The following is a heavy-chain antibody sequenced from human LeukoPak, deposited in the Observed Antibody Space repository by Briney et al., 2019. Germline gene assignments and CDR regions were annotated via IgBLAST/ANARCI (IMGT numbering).Heavy chain of an antibody. V-gene: IGHV3-20*04. D-gene: IGHD2-2*01. CDR1: GFAFDEHG. CDR3: ARAPITSPFYFDY. J-gene: IGHJ4*02. Sequence: GGSLRLSCTASGFAFDEHGMSWVRQVPGKGLEWVSGINWSGGSTGYADPLRGRFTISRDNAKNSLYLQMDSLRAEDTALYYCARAPITSPFYFDYWGREPWSPSPQ. CDR2: INWSGGST.